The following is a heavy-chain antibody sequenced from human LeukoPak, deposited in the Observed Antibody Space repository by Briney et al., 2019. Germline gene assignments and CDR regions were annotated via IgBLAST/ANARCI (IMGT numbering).Heavy chain of an antibody. CDR1: GFTFSSYA. J-gene: IGHJ4*02. Sequence: GGSLRLSCAASGFTFSSYAMSWVRQAPGKGLEWVSAISGSGGSTYYADSVKGRFTISRDNSKNTLYLQMSSLRAEDTAVYYCAKSSRARPNYFDYWGQGTLVTVSS. D-gene: IGHD3-10*01. CDR3: AKSSRARPNYFDY. CDR2: ISGSGGST. V-gene: IGHV3-23*01.